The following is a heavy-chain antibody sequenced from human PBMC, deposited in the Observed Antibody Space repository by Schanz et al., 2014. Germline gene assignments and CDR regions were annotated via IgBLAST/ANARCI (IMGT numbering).Heavy chain of an antibody. D-gene: IGHD1-26*01. V-gene: IGHV1-2*06. Sequence: QVQLVQSGAEVKKPGASVKVSCKASGYTFTNHYLHWVRQAPGQGLEWMGRISPSSGGTNYAQNFQGRVTMTKDTSINTVYMELSTLTSDDTAVYYCARGREKWEPTSGMDVWGQGTTVTVSS. CDR1: GYTFTNHY. CDR3: ARGREKWEPTSGMDV. CDR2: ISPSSGGT. J-gene: IGHJ6*02.